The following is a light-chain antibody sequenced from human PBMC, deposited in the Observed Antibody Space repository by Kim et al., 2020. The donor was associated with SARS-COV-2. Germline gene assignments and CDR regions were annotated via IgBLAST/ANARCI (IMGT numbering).Light chain of an antibody. CDR1: SLRSYY. Sequence: SSELTQDPAVSVALGQTVTITCQGDSLRSYYASWYQQKPGQAPVIVIYGKNNRPSGIPDRFSGSSSGNTASLTITGAQAEDEADYYCNSRDSSGDHWVFG. CDR2: GKN. J-gene: IGLJ3*02. V-gene: IGLV3-19*01. CDR3: NSRDSSGDHWV.